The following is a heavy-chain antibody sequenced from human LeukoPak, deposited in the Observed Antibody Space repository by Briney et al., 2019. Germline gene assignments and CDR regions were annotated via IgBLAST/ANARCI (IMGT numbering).Heavy chain of an antibody. CDR3: ARGYSSSCDY. CDR2: ISTTSTYI. D-gene: IGHD6-13*01. J-gene: IGHJ4*02. V-gene: IGHV3-21*06. Sequence: PGGSLRLSCAASGFTFSSYTMNWVRQAPGKGLEWVSSISTTSTYIYYADSMKGRFTISRDNAKNSLYLQMNSLRAEDTAVYYCARGYSSSCDYWGRRTLVTVSS. CDR1: GFTFSSYT.